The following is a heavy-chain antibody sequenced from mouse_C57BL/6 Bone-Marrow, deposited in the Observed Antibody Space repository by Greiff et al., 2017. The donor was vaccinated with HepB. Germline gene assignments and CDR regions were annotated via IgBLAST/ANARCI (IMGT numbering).Heavy chain of an antibody. Sequence: VKLQQPGAELVKPGASVKLSCKASGYTFTSYWMHWVKQRPGQGLEWIGMIHPNSGSTNYNEKFKSKATLTVDKSSSTAYMQLSSLTSEDSAVYYCARAGDYYGSSYVGWYFDVWGTGTTVTVSS. CDR2: IHPNSGST. CDR3: ARAGDYYGSSYVGWYFDV. D-gene: IGHD1-1*01. CDR1: GYTFTSYW. J-gene: IGHJ1*03. V-gene: IGHV1-64*01.